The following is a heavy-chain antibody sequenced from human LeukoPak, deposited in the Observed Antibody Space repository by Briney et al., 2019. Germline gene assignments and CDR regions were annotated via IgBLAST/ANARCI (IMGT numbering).Heavy chain of an antibody. CDR3: ARDLKRGYSYGSDY. V-gene: IGHV3-21*01. CDR2: ISSSSSYI. Sequence: PGGSLRLSCAASGFTFSSYSMNWVRQAPGKGLEWVSSISSSSSYIYYADSVKGRFTISRDNSKNTLYLQMNSLRAEDTAVYYCARDLKRGYSYGSDYWGQGTLVTVSS. J-gene: IGHJ4*02. CDR1: GFTFSSYS. D-gene: IGHD5-18*01.